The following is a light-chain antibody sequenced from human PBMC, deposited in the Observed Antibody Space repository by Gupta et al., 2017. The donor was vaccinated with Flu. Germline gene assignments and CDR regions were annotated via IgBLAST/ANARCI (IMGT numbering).Light chain of an antibody. CDR2: EGS. CDR3: MRVEDWPRA. V-gene: IGKV2-30*01. J-gene: IGKJ1*01. Sequence: EVVTTQSKLSLPVTLGQPASISCRSSQGLVYSDGNNYVHWFQHRPVQSPRRLIYEGSYRDYGVPDRFSGSGSGTAFTLKIISGEGEDVGIYCCMRVEDWPRAFGQWTTVEIK. CDR1: QGLVYSDGNNY.